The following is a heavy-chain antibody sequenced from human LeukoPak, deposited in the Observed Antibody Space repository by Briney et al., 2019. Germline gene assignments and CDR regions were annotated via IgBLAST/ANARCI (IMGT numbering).Heavy chain of an antibody. CDR3: ASLDGGYYSSDY. CDR2: IYHSGST. J-gene: IGHJ4*02. CDR1: GVSISSSNW. V-gene: IGHV4-4*02. Sequence: SETLSLTCTVSGVSISSSNWWSWVRQPPGKGLEWIGEIYHSGSTNYNPSLKSRVTISVDKSKNQFSLKLSSVTAADTAVYYCASLDGGYYSSDYWGQGTLVTVSS. D-gene: IGHD3-22*01.